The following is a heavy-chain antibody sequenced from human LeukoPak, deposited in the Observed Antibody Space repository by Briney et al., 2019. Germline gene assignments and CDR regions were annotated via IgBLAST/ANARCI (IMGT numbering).Heavy chain of an antibody. CDR2: IYSGGIT. V-gene: IGHV3-53*01. CDR3: RREQITVVRDSYYYIGMDV. D-gene: IGHD3-10*01. J-gene: IGHJ6*04. Sequence: PGGSLILSCAASGFTVSSNYMTWVRQAPGRGLEWVSVIYSGGITYYADSVKGRFITSIDTSKNPLYLQVSSLRAADTAVFYLRREQITVVRDSYYYIGMDVWGKGTTVPVS. CDR1: GFTVSSNY.